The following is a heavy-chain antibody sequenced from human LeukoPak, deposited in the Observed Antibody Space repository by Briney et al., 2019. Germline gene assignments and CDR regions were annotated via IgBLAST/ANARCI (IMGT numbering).Heavy chain of an antibody. D-gene: IGHD3-22*01. Sequence: GGSLRLSCAASGFTFSNYWMSWVRQAPGKGLEWVSAISGSGGSTYYADSVKGRFTISRDNSKNTLYLQMNSLRAEDTAVYYCAKDNYYDSSGYPKDDAFDIWGQGTMVTVSS. V-gene: IGHV3-23*01. CDR2: ISGSGGST. CDR1: GFTFSNYW. CDR3: AKDNYYDSSGYPKDDAFDI. J-gene: IGHJ3*02.